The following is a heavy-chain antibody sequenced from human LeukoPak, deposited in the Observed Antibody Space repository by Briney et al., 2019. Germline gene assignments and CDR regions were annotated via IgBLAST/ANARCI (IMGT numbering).Heavy chain of an antibody. Sequence: GGSLRLSCAASGFTFSSYSMNWVRQAPGKGLEWVSSISSSSSYIYYADSVKGRFTISRDNAKNSLYLQMNSLRAEDTAVYYCAKVKDNFYYYGMDVWGQGTTVTVSS. CDR1: GFTFSSYS. J-gene: IGHJ6*02. CDR3: AKVKDNFYYYGMDV. D-gene: IGHD5-24*01. CDR2: ISSSSSYI. V-gene: IGHV3-21*04.